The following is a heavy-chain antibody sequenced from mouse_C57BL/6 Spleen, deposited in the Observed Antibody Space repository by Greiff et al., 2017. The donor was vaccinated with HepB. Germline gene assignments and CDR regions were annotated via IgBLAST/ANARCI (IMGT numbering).Heavy chain of an antibody. CDR2: IYPRSGNT. Sequence: QVQLQQSGAELARPGASVKLSCKASGYTFTSYGISWVKQRTGQGLEWIGEIYPRSGNTYYNEKFKGKATLTADKSSSTAYMELRSLTSEDSAVYFCASGDDGYYNWYFDVWGTGTTVTVSS. D-gene: IGHD2-3*01. CDR1: GYTFTSYG. J-gene: IGHJ1*03. CDR3: ASGDDGYYNWYFDV. V-gene: IGHV1-81*01.